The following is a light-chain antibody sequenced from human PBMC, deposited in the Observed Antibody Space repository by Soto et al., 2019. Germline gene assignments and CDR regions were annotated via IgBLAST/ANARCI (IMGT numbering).Light chain of an antibody. Sequence: IVLTQSPGTLSLSPGERATLSCRASQSVSSSYLAWYQQKPGQAPRLLIYGASSRATGIPDRFSGSGSGTDFTLTINRLEPEDFAVYYCHQYGSAITFGQWTRLENK. CDR1: QSVSSSY. J-gene: IGKJ5*01. CDR2: GAS. V-gene: IGKV3-20*01. CDR3: HQYGSAIT.